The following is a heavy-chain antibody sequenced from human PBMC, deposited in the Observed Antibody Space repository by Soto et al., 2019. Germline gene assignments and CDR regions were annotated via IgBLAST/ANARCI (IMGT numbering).Heavy chain of an antibody. D-gene: IGHD2-8*01. J-gene: IGHJ4*02. Sequence: PGGSLRLSCVASGSSITDYAMSWVRQAPGKGLEWVSSISDSGTNTFYADSVKGRFAISRDKSKNTVYMQMNNLRVEDTALYYCAKDGIRMDDYWGQGTLVTSPQ. CDR3: AKDGIRMDDY. CDR1: GSSITDYA. CDR2: ISDSGTNT. V-gene: IGHV3-23*01.